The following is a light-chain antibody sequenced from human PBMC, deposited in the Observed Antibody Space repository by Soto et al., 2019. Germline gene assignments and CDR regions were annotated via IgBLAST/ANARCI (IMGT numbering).Light chain of an antibody. CDR1: SSNIGSND. Sequence: QSVLTQPPSASGTPGQRVTMSCSGSSSNIGSNDVSWYQQLPGTAPKLLISNSNLRPSGVPDRFSGSKSGTSASLANSGLQSEDEADYSCAAWDDNLNGPVFGGGTKLTVL. V-gene: IGLV1-44*01. CDR3: AAWDDNLNGPV. CDR2: NSN. J-gene: IGLJ3*02.